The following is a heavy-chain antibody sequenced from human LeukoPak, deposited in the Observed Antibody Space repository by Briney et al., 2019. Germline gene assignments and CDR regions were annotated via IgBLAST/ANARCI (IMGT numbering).Heavy chain of an antibody. CDR1: GFTFNSYA. V-gene: IGHV3-23*01. J-gene: IGHJ4*02. D-gene: IGHD3-22*01. CDR2: LSGSGNST. CDR3: AKTITMIVVVGRARGYFDY. Sequence: GGSLRLSCAASGFTFNSYAMTWVRQAPGKGLEWVSALSGSGNSTYHAHSVKGRFTISRDNSKNTLYLQMNSLRAEDTAIYYCAKTITMIVVVGRARGYFDYWGQGTLVTVSS.